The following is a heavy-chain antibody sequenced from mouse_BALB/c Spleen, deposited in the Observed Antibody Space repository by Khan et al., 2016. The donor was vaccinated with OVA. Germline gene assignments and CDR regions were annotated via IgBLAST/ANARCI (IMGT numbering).Heavy chain of an antibody. Sequence: VQLKESGPDLVKPGASVKISCKASGYSFTLYYMSWVKQSHGKSLEWIGRVNPNTDNINYNQEFKGKAILTVDKSSNTAYMELRSLTSEDSAVYFGARGYDFFASWGQGILVTVSA. D-gene: IGHD2-14*01. CDR3: ARGYDFFAS. CDR2: VNPNTDNI. CDR1: GYSFTLYY. V-gene: IGHV1-26*01. J-gene: IGHJ3*01.